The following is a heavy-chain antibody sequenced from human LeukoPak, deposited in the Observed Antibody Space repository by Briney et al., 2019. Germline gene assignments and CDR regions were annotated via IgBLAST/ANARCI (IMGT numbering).Heavy chain of an antibody. CDR2: IYWDDDE. CDR3: ANRRGNGVVRGVPNCFDP. V-gene: IGHV2-5*02. Sequence: SGPTLVKPTQTLTLTCTLSGFSLSTSGVGVGWIRQPPGKALEWLALIYWDDDERYSPSLKSRLTITRDTSKNQVVLTMTNMDPVDTATYYSANRRGNGVVRGVPNCFDPWGQGTLVTVSS. CDR1: GFSLSTSGVG. J-gene: IGHJ5*02. D-gene: IGHD3-10*01.